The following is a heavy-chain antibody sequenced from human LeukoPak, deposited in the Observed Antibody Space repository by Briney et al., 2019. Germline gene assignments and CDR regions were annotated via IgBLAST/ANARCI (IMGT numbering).Heavy chain of an antibody. CDR3: ARDRDMVRGVRGFDY. V-gene: IGHV4-59*12. J-gene: IGHJ4*02. CDR1: GGSISSYY. D-gene: IGHD3-10*01. CDR2: IYYSGST. Sequence: PSETLSLTCTVSGGSISSYYWSWIRQPPGKGLEWIGYIYYSGSTYYSPSLKSRVTISLDTSKNQFSLELSSVTAADMAVYYCARDRDMVRGVRGFDYWGQGTLVTVSS.